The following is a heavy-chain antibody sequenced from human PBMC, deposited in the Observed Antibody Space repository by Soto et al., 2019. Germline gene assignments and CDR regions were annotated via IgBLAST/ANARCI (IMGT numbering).Heavy chain of an antibody. CDR3: AITPGIEVAGPDY. CDR1: GGSINSYY. CDR2: IFYSGST. J-gene: IGHJ4*02. Sequence: PSETLSLTCTVSGGSINSYYWSWIRQPPGKGLEWIGYIFYSGSTNYNPSLKSRVTISIDTSKKQFSLKLSAVTAADTAVYYCAITPGIEVAGPDYWGQGTLVTVS. V-gene: IGHV4-59*01. D-gene: IGHD6-19*01.